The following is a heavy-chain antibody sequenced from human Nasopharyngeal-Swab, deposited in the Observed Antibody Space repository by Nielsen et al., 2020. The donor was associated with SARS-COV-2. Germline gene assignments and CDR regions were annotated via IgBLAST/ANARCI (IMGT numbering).Heavy chain of an antibody. J-gene: IGHJ6*03. CDR3: ARDRQQLVLGYYYYMDV. D-gene: IGHD6-13*01. CDR2: ISSSSSYI. V-gene: IGHV3-21*01. Sequence: WMRKCPGEGREWVSSISSSSSYIYYADSVKGRFTISRDNAKNSLYLQMNSLRAGDTAVYYCARDRQQLVLGYYYYMDVWGKGTTVTVSS.